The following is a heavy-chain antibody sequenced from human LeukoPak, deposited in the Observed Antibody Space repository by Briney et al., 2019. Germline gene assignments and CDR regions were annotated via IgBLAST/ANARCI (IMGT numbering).Heavy chain of an antibody. CDR2: IYHSGST. Sequence: SETLSLTCTVSGYSISSGYYWGWIRQPPGKGLEWIGSIYHSGSTNYNPSLKSRVTISVDTSKNQFSLKLSSVTAADTAVYYCARQRTYSSGWYIDYWGQGTLVTVSS. CDR1: GYSISSGYY. D-gene: IGHD6-19*01. V-gene: IGHV4-38-2*02. J-gene: IGHJ4*02. CDR3: ARQRTYSSGWYIDY.